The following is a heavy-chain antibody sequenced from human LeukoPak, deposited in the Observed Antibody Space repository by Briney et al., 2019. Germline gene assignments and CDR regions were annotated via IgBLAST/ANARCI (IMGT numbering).Heavy chain of an antibody. J-gene: IGHJ4*02. Sequence: SETLSLTCTVSGGSISSSSYYWGWIRQPPGKGLEWIGSIYYSGSTYYNPSLKSRVTISVDTSKNQFSLKLSSVTAADTAVYHCARGHRSGSLGTDYWGQGTLVTVSS. V-gene: IGHV4-39*01. CDR1: GGSISSSSYY. CDR2: IYYSGST. D-gene: IGHD3-10*01. CDR3: ARGHRSGSLGTDY.